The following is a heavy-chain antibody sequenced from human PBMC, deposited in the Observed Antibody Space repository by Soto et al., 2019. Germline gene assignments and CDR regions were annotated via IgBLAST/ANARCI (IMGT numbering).Heavy chain of an antibody. CDR3: ARQSDGYLPFGYGMDA. CDR1: GYSFTIYW. J-gene: IGHJ6*02. CDR2: IYPGDSDT. V-gene: IGHV5-51*01. Sequence: GESLKISCKGSGYSFTIYWIGWVLQMPWKGLEWMGIIYPGDSDTRYSPSFQGQVTISADKSISTAYLQWSSLKASDTAMYYCARQSDGYLPFGYGMDAWGQGTTVTVSS. D-gene: IGHD2-15*01.